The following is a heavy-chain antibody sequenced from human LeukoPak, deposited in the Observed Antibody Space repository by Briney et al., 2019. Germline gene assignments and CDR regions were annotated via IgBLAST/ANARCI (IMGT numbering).Heavy chain of an antibody. J-gene: IGHJ4*02. Sequence: GGSLRLSCAASEFTFGSYSMSWVRQAPGKGLEWVSTFSSSGGATYYGDSVRGRFTISRDNSKNTLHLHMNTLRAEDTAVYYCAKRDTSGSFFFEDWGQGTLVTVSS. D-gene: IGHD3-22*01. V-gene: IGHV3-23*01. CDR3: AKRDTSGSFFFED. CDR2: FSSSGGAT. CDR1: EFTFGSYS.